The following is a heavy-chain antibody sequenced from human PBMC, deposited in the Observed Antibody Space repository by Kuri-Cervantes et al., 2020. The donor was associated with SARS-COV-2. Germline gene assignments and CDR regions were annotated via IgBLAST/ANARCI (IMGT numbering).Heavy chain of an antibody. CDR1: GFTFSSYG. D-gene: IGHD6-19*01. V-gene: IGHV3-30*02. CDR2: IRYDGSNK. J-gene: IGHJ4*02. CDR3: ASERQWLVLGGLFDY. Sequence: GESLKISCAASGFTFSSYGMHWVRQAPGKGLEWVAFIRYDGSNKYYADSVKGRFTISRDNSKNTLYLQMNSLRAEDTAVYYCASERQWLVLGGLFDYWGQGTLVTVSS.